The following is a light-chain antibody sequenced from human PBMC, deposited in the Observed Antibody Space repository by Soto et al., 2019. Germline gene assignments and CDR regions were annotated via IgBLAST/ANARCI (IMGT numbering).Light chain of an antibody. CDR2: DVS. CDR1: SSDVGGYNY. V-gene: IGLV2-8*01. J-gene: IGLJ1*01. Sequence: QYVLTQPPSASGSPGQSVAISCTGTSSDVGGYNYVSWYQHHPGKAPKLIIYDVSKRPSGVPDRFSGSKSGNTASLTVSGLQAEDEADYYCTSYAGSNNFDVFGTGTKVTVL. CDR3: TSYAGSNNFDV.